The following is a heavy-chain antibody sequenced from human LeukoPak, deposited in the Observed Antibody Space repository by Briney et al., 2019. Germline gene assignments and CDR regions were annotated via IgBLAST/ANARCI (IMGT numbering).Heavy chain of an antibody. D-gene: IGHD3-22*01. J-gene: IGHJ4*02. Sequence: GGSLRLSCAASGFTFSTYAMSWVRQAPGKGLEWVSSISSSGDRTFYADSVKDRFTISRDNSQNTLYLQMSRLRAEDTAVYYCAKDRPNYHESNGHYYRPNGDYWGQGTLVTVSS. CDR2: ISSSGDRT. CDR3: AKDRPNYHESNGHYYRPNGDY. V-gene: IGHV3-23*01. CDR1: GFTFSTYA.